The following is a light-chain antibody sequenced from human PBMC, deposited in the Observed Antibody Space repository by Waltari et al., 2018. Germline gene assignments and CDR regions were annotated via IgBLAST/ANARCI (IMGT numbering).Light chain of an antibody. Sequence: EIVLTQSPGTLSLSPGERATISCRASQSVGRSLAWYQQKRGQAPRLLIYGASSRATGIPDRFSGSGSGTDFSLTISRLEPEDFAVYYCQHYVRLPATFGQGTDVEIK. J-gene: IGKJ1*01. CDR3: QHYVRLPAT. V-gene: IGKV3-20*01. CDR2: GAS. CDR1: QSVGRS.